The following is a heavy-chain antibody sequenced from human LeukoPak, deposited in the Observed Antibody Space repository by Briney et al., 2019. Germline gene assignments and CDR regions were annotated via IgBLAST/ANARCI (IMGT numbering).Heavy chain of an antibody. CDR1: GFTFSSYG. Sequence: PGGSPRLSCAASGFTFSSYGMHWVRQAPGKGLEWVAVIWYDGSNKYYADSVKGRFTISRDNSKNTLYLQMNSLRAEDTAVYYCARDRAPHSGSYYPGFYFDYWGQGTLVTVSS. J-gene: IGHJ4*02. V-gene: IGHV3-33*01. CDR3: ARDRAPHSGSYYPGFYFDY. CDR2: IWYDGSNK. D-gene: IGHD1-26*01.